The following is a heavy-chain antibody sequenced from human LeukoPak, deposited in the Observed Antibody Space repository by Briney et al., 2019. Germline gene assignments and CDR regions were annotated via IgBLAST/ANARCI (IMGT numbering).Heavy chain of an antibody. CDR1: GFTFSSYA. V-gene: IGHV3-30-3*01. J-gene: IGHJ6*02. D-gene: IGHD2-2*01. CDR3: ARGHCSSTSCYLGGYYYYGMDV. CDR2: ISYDGSNK. Sequence: GGSLRLSCAASGFTFSSYAMHWVRQAPGKGLAWVAVISYDGSNKYYADSVKGRFTISRDNSKNTLYLQMNSLRAEDTAVYYCARGHCSSTSCYLGGYYYYGMDVWGQGTTVTVSS.